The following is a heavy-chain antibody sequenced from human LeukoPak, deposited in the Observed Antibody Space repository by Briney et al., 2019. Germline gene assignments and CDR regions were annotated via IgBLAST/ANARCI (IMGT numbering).Heavy chain of an antibody. D-gene: IGHD3-16*01. CDR2: IRSKAYGGTT. Sequence: GGSLRLSCAASGFTFSSYWMSWVRQAPGKGLEWVGFIRSKAYGGTTEYAASVKGRFTISRDDSKNIAYLQMNSLKTEDTAVYYCTRGSDYVWGSYAYWGQGTLVTVSS. CDR1: GFTFSSYW. V-gene: IGHV3-49*04. CDR3: TRGSDYVWGSYAY. J-gene: IGHJ4*02.